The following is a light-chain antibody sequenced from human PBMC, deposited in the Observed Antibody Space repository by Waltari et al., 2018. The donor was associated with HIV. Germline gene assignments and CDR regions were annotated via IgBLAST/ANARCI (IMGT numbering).Light chain of an antibody. CDR1: QDINNY. V-gene: IGKV1-16*02. CDR2: AAS. CDR3: QQYKSYPVT. Sequence: DIQMTQSPCSLSASVGDRVTITCRASQDINNYLAWCQQKPGKAPQALIYAASSLQSGVPAKFSGSGSGTDVTLTVNSLQPEDFATYDCQQYKSYPVTFGQGTRLEIK. J-gene: IGKJ5*01.